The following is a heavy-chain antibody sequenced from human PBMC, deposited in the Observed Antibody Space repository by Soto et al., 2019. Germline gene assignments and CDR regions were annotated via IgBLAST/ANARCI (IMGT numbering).Heavy chain of an antibody. CDR2: IYPGDHET. J-gene: IGHJ4*02. Sequence: XESLNISCQCSGYTFANFWLGWVRQLPGKGLEWMGIIYPGDHETRYSPSFHGKVTISADKSINTAYLQWNSLEASDTAFYFCARSPRSSPYFDYWGKGDLVTVSS. CDR1: GYTFANFW. V-gene: IGHV5-51*01. CDR3: ARSPRSSPYFDY. D-gene: IGHD6-13*01.